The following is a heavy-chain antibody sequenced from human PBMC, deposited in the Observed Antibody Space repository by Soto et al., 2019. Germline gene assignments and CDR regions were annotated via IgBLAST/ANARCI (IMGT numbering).Heavy chain of an antibody. CDR2: INHSGST. Sequence: QVQLQQWGAGLLKPSETLSLTCAVYGGSFSGYYWSWIRQPPGKGLEWIGEINHSGSTNYNPSLKSQVTKSVEQSKNQFSLKLSSVTAADTAVYYCARGGGRRDGYNLDYWGQGTLVTVSS. J-gene: IGHJ4*02. V-gene: IGHV4-34*01. D-gene: IGHD5-12*01. CDR3: ARGGGRRDGYNLDY. CDR1: GGSFSGYY.